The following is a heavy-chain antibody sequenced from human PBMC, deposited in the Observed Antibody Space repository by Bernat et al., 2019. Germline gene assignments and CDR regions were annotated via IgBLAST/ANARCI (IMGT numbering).Heavy chain of an antibody. J-gene: IGHJ5*02. Sequence: EVQLVQSGAEVKKPGESLKISCKASGYSFTNYWIGWVRQLPGKGLEWMGLIYPGDSDTRYSPSFLDQVTSSADKSINTAYLQWNSLKTSDTAIYYCGRLPPQPNYFDPWGQGTLVTVSS. CDR1: GYSFTNYW. CDR3: GRLPPQPNYFDP. CDR2: IYPGDSDT. D-gene: IGHD5-24*01. V-gene: IGHV5-51*01.